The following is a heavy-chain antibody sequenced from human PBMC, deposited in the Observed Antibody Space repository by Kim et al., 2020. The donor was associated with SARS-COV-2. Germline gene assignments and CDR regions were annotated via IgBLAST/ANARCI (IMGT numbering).Heavy chain of an antibody. Sequence: ASVKVSCKASGYTFTGYYMHWVRQAPGQGLEWMGWINPNSGGTNYAQKFQGRVTMTRDTSISTAYMELSRLRSDDTAVYYCARVGYSSGWPPPGAIKIWGQGTMVTVSS. CDR1: GYTFTGYY. D-gene: IGHD6-19*01. J-gene: IGHJ3*02. CDR2: INPNSGGT. V-gene: IGHV1-2*02. CDR3: ARVGYSSGWPPPGAIKI.